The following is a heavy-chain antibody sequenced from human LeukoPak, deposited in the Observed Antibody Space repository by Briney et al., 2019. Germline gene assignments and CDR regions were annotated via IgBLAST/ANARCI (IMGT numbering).Heavy chain of an antibody. CDR3: ARGNSPYWYFDL. D-gene: IGHD1-1*01. CDR1: GGSISSYY. Sequence: PSETLSLTCTVSGGSISSYYWSWIRQPAGKGLEWIGYIYYSGSTNYNPSLKSRVTMSVDTSKNQFSLNLSSVTAAVTAVYYCARGNSPYWYFDLWGRGTLVTVSS. J-gene: IGHJ2*01. CDR2: IYYSGST. V-gene: IGHV4-59*01.